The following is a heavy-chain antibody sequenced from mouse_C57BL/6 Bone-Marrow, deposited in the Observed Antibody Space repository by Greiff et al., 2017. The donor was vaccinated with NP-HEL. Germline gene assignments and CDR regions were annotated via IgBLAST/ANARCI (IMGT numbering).Heavy chain of an antibody. D-gene: IGHD2-4*01. V-gene: IGHV1-82*01. CDR2: IYPGDGDT. Sequence: QVQLKESGPELVKPGASVKISCKASGYAFSSSWMNWVKQRPGKGLEWIGRIYPGDGDTNYNGKFKGKATLTADKSSSTAYMQLSSLTSEDSAVYFCAREGVYDYDGAYAMDYWGQGTSVTVSS. J-gene: IGHJ4*01. CDR3: AREGVYDYDGAYAMDY. CDR1: GYAFSSSW.